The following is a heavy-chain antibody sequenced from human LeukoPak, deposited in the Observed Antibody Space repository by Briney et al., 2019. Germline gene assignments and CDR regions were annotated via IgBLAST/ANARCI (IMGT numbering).Heavy chain of an antibody. V-gene: IGHV4-39*01. Sequence: SETLSLTCSVSGGSISSSSYYWGWIRQPPGKGLERIGTIYYSGSTYYNPSLKSRVTISVVTSKNQFSLKLRSVTAADTAVYYCARRGDILTGFPFDYWGQGTLVTVSS. CDR3: ARRGDILTGFPFDY. CDR1: GGSISSSSYY. J-gene: IGHJ4*02. CDR2: IYYSGST. D-gene: IGHD3-9*01.